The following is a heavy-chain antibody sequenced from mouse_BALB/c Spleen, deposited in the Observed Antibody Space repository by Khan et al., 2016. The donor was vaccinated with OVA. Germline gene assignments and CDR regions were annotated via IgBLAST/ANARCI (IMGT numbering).Heavy chain of an antibody. Sequence: EVQLQESGPGLVKPSQSLSLTCTVTGYSITSDYAWNWIRQFPGNKLEWMGYISYSGRTSYNPSLKSRISITRDTSKKQFFLQLNSVTTEDTATYYCARSVTITTVVATDVDYWGQGTTLTVSS. CDR2: ISYSGRT. CDR3: ARSVTITTVVATDVDY. CDR1: GYSITSDYA. D-gene: IGHD1-1*01. V-gene: IGHV3-2*02. J-gene: IGHJ2*01.